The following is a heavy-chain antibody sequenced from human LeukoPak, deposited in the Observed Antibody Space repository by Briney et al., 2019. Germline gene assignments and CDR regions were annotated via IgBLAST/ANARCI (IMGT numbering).Heavy chain of an antibody. D-gene: IGHD4-17*01. CDR1: GYTFTSYY. CDR2: INPSGGST. J-gene: IGHJ5*02. V-gene: IGHV1-46*01. Sequence: ASVKVSCKASGYTFTSYYMHWVRQAPGQGLEWMGIINPSGGSTSYAQKFQGRVTMTRDMSTSTVYMELSSLRSEDTAVYYCARSATTLNWFDPWGQGTLVTVSS. CDR3: ARSATTLNWFDP.